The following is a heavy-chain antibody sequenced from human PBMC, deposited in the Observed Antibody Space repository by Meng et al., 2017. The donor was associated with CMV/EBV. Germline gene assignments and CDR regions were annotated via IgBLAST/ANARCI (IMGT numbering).Heavy chain of an antibody. CDR1: GYTFTSYG. J-gene: IGHJ6*02. V-gene: IGHV1-18*01. CDR3: ARGGVVPAASVYGMDV. D-gene: IGHD2-2*01. CDR2: ISAYNGNT. Sequence: GESLKISCKASGYTFTSYGISWVRQAPGQGLEWMGWISAYNGNTNYAQKLQGRVTMTTDTSTSTAYMELRSLRSDDTAVYYCARGGVVPAASVYGMDVWGQGTTVTVSS.